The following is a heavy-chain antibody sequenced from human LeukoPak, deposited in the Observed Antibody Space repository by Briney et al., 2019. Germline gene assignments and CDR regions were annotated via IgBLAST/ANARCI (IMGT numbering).Heavy chain of an antibody. CDR3: AKRGVVIRVILVGFHKEAYYFDS. CDR2: ISDSGGTT. CDR1: GITVSNYG. D-gene: IGHD3-22*01. V-gene: IGHV3-23*01. Sequence: PGGYLRLSCAVSGITVSNYGMSWVRQAPGKGLEWVAGISDSGGTTNYADSVKGRFTISRDNPKNTLYLQMNSLRAEDTAVYFCAKRGVVIRVILVGFHKEAYYFDSWGQGALVTVSS. J-gene: IGHJ4*02.